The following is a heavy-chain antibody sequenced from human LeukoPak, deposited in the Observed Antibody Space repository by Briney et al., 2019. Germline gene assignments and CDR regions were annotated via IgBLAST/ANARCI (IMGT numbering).Heavy chain of an antibody. D-gene: IGHD2-15*01. J-gene: IGHJ4*02. Sequence: PSETLSLTCTVSGGSISSSSYYWGWIRQPPGKGLEWIGRIYISGSTDYSPSLKSRVTMSVDTSKNQFSLNLISVTAADTAVYYCARALNPLPGTYYFDYWGQGTLVTVSS. V-gene: IGHV4-39*07. CDR2: IYISGST. CDR1: GGSISSSSYY. CDR3: ARALNPLPGTYYFDY.